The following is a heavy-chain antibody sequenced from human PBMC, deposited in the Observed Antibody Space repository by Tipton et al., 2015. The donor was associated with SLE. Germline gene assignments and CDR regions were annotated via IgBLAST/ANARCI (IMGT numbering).Heavy chain of an antibody. V-gene: IGHV4-38-2*02. CDR1: GYSISSGYY. CDR2: IYDSGST. Sequence: TLSLTCAVSGYSISSGYYWGWIRQPPGKGLEWIGSIYDSGSTYYNPSLKSRVTISVDKSKNQFSLKLSSVTAADTAVYYCAREGADDFLDYWGKGTLVTVSS. CDR3: AREGADDFLDY. D-gene: IGHD2-21*02. J-gene: IGHJ4*02.